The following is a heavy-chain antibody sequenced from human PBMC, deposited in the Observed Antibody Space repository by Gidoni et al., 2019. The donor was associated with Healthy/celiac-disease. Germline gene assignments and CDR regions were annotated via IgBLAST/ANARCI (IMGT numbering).Heavy chain of an antibody. CDR1: GFTFSSYR. CDR3: ARSSYGSGSYPWIFFDY. CDR2: IKQDGSEK. V-gene: IGHV3-7*01. Sequence: EVQLVESGGGLVQPGGSLRLSCAASGFTFSSYRMSWVRQAPGKGLEWVANIKQDGSEKYYVDSVKGRFTISRDNAKNSLYLQMNSLRAEDTAVYYCARSSYGSGSYPWIFFDYWGQGTLVTVSS. D-gene: IGHD3-10*01. J-gene: IGHJ4*02.